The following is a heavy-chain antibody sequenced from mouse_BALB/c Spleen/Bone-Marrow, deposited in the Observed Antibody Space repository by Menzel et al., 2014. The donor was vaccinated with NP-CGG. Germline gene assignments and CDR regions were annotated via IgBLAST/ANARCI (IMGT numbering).Heavy chain of an antibody. CDR3: TRFVYYYDSREGDYAMDY. Sequence: EVKLQESGTVLARPGASVKMSCKASGYSFTSYWMHWVKQRPGQGLEWIGAIYPGNSDTSYNQKFKGKAKLTAVTSASTAYMELSSLTNEDSAFYYCTRFVYYYDSREGDYAMDYWGQGTSVTVSS. V-gene: IGHV1-5*01. CDR2: IYPGNSDT. J-gene: IGHJ4*01. D-gene: IGHD1-1*01. CDR1: GYSFTSYW.